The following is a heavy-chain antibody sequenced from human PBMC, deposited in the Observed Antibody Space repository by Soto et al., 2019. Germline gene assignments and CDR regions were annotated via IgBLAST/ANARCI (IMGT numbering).Heavy chain of an antibody. Sequence: GGSLRLSCTASGFTFGDYAMSWVRQAPGKGLEWVGFIRSKAYGGTTEYAASVKGRFTISRDDSKSIAYPQMNSLKTEDTAVYYCTRVSSHDFWSGYYPLYYGMDVWGQGTTVTVSS. CDR2: IRSKAYGGTT. CDR1: GFTFGDYA. CDR3: TRVSSHDFWSGYYPLYYGMDV. J-gene: IGHJ6*02. V-gene: IGHV3-49*04. D-gene: IGHD3-3*01.